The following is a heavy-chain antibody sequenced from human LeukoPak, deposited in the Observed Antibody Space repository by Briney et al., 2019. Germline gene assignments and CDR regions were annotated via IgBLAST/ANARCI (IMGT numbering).Heavy chain of an antibody. J-gene: IGHJ4*02. CDR2: ISYDGSNK. CDR1: GLTFSSYG. CDR3: SNKLSYSSGWF. D-gene: IGHD6-19*01. V-gene: IGHV3-30*18. Sequence: GGSLRLSCAASGLTFSSYGMHWVRQAPGKGLEWVAVISYDGSNKYYADSVKGRFTISSYNSKNTLYLHMNSLRAEDTAVYYCSNKLSYSSGWFWGQGTLVTVSS.